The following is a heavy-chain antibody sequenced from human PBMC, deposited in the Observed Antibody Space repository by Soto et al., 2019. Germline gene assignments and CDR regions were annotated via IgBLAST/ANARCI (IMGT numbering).Heavy chain of an antibody. D-gene: IGHD3-3*01. Sequence: PGGSLRLSCAASGFIFTKAWMTWVRQAPGKGLEWVGRIKSKTNGEETEYAAPVKGRFTISRDDSKNTLYLQMNSVKTEDTAVYYCTTQYDFWSGYPFNYWGQGTLVTVSS. CDR3: TTQYDFWSGYPFNY. CDR2: IKSKTNGEET. J-gene: IGHJ4*02. CDR1: GFIFTKAW. V-gene: IGHV3-15*01.